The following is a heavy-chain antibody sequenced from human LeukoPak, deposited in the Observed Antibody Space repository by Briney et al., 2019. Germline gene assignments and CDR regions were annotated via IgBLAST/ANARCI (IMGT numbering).Heavy chain of an antibody. CDR2: IYAGGNT. CDR1: GFTVSSNY. D-gene: IGHD1-1*01. CDR3: ASTLRYRFDS. J-gene: IGHJ4*02. Sequence: GGSLRLSCAASGFTVSSNYMSWVRQAPGKGLEWVSVIYAGGNTYYADSVKGRFTISRDNSKNTLYLQMNSLRAEDTAVYYCASTLRYRFDSWGQGALVTVSS. V-gene: IGHV3-53*01.